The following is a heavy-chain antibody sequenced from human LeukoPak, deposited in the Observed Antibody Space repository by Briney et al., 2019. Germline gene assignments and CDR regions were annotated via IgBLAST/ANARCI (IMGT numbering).Heavy chain of an antibody. CDR3: AKGASGSPAH. V-gene: IGHV3-23*01. CDR1: GFTFRNYA. J-gene: IGHJ4*02. CDR2: ISDSVAST. Sequence: GGSLRLSCAASGFTFRNYAMSWVRQAPGKGLEWVSVISDSVASTYYADSVKGRFTISRDNSKNTLYLQMNSLRAEDTAVYYCAKGASGSPAHWGQGTLVTVSS. D-gene: IGHD1-26*01.